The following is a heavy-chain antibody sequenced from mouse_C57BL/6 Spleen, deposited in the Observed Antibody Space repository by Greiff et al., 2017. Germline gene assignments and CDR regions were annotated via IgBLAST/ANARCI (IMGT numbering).Heavy chain of an antibody. J-gene: IGHJ2*01. D-gene: IGHD4-1*02. Sequence: QVQLQQPGAELVKPGASVKLSCKASGYTFTSYWMHWVKQRPGQGLEWIGMIHPNSGSTNYNEKFKSKATLTVDKSSSTAYMQLSSLTSEDSAVYYCASQLGQDYFDYWGQGTTLTVSS. CDR3: ASQLGQDYFDY. V-gene: IGHV1-64*01. CDR2: IHPNSGST. CDR1: GYTFTSYW.